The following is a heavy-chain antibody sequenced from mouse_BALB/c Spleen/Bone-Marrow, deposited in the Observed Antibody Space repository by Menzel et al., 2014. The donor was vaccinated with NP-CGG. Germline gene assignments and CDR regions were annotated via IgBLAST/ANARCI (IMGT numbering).Heavy chain of an antibody. CDR2: VDPANVNT. D-gene: IGHD1-1*01. V-gene: IGHV14-3*02. J-gene: IGHJ3*01. Sequence: VQLQQPGAELVKPGASVKLSCTASGFNIKNTYIHWVKQRSEQGLEWIGRVDPANVNTKYDPKFQGKATITADTSSNTAYLQLSSLTSEDTAVYYCATYYYGSSLFAYWGQGTLVTVSA. CDR1: GFNIKNTY. CDR3: ATYYYGSSLFAY.